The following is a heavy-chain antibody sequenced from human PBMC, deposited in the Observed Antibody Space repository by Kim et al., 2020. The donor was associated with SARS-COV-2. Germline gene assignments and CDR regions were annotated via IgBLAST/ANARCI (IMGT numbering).Heavy chain of an antibody. CDR2: IIPILGIA. V-gene: IGHV1-69*02. D-gene: IGHD3-22*01. CDR1: GGTFSSYP. Sequence: SVKVSCKASGGTFSSYPISWVRQAPGQGLEWMGRIIPILGIANYAQKFQGRVTITADKSTSTAYMELSSLRSEDTAVYYCGRYDSSGYYQDYWGQGTLVTVSS. J-gene: IGHJ4*02. CDR3: GRYDSSGYYQDY.